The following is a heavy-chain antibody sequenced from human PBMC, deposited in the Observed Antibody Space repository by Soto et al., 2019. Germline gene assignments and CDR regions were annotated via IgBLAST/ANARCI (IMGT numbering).Heavy chain of an antibody. Sequence: ASVKVSCKASGGTFSSYAISWVRQAPGQGLEWMGGIIPIFGTANYAQKFQGRVTITADESTSTAYMELSSLGSEDTAVYYCARGVVAAIFYYYGMDVWGQGTTVTVSS. CDR3: ARGVVAAIFYYYGMDV. V-gene: IGHV1-69*13. J-gene: IGHJ6*02. CDR1: GGTFSSYA. D-gene: IGHD2-15*01. CDR2: IIPIFGTA.